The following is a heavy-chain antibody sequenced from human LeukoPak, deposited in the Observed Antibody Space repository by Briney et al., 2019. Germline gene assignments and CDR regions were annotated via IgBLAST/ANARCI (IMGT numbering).Heavy chain of an antibody. CDR2: IYSDNT. CDR3: ARDSGFSGTQRGEY. V-gene: IGHV3-66*03. CDR1: GFTVSSNS. D-gene: IGHD3/OR15-3a*01. Sequence: GGSLRLSCTVSGFTVSSNSMSWVRQAPGKGLEWVSFIYSDNTHYSDSVKGRFTISRDNSKNTLYLQMNSLRAEDTALYYCARDSGFSGTQRGEYWGQGTLVTVSS. J-gene: IGHJ4*02.